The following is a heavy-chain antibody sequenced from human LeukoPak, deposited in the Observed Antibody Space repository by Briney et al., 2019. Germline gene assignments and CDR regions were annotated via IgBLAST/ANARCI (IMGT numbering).Heavy chain of an antibody. J-gene: IGHJ5*02. Sequence: SQTLSLTCAVSGGSISSGSYYWSWIRPPDGQGLEWIGRFYTSGSTNYNPSRKSRVTISGDTSKNQFSLKLSSVTAADTAVYYCARDLSSGSSNDWFDPWGQGTLVTVSS. CDR3: ARDLSSGSSNDWFDP. CDR2: FYTSGST. V-gene: IGHV4-61*02. CDR1: GGSISSGSYY. D-gene: IGHD6-13*01.